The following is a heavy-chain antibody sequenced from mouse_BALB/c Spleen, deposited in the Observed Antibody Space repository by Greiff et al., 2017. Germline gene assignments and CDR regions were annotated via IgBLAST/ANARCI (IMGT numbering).Heavy chain of an antibody. CDR2: IHPGSGGT. V-gene: IGHV1-15*01. J-gene: IGHJ1*01. D-gene: IGHD1-1*01. CDR3: TRSHYYGSSDGYFDV. CDR1: GYTFTDYE. Sequence: QVHVKQSGAELVRPGASVKLSCKALGYTFTDYEMHWVKQTPVHGLEWIGAIHPGSGGTAYNQKFKGKATLTADKSSSTAYMELSRLTSEDSAVYYGTRSHYYGSSDGYFDVWGAGTTVTVSS.